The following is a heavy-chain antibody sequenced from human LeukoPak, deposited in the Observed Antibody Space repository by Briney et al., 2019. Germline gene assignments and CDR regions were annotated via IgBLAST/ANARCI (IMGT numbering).Heavy chain of an antibody. CDR3: ARDEYLWVVIQLGLFDY. V-gene: IGHV3-30-3*01. J-gene: IGHJ4*02. CDR1: GFTFSSYA. CDR2: ISSDGDNK. D-gene: IGHD2-2*01. Sequence: GRSLRLSCAASGFTFSSYAMHWVRQAPGKGLEWVAVISSDGDNKYYADSVKGRFTISRDNSKNTLYLQMNSLRAEDTAVYYCARDEYLWVVIQLGLFDYWGQGTLVTVSS.